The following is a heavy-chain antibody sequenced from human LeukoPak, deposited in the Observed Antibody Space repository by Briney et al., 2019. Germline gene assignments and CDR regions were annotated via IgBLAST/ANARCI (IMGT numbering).Heavy chain of an antibody. Sequence: GGSLRLSCEASGFTFSNYPMSWVRQSPGKGLEWVSSIGARNGATFFADSVKGRFTISRDNSKNTLYLQMNGLRAEDTAVYYCTKARYSNAWDYSDYWGQGTLVTVSS. V-gene: IGHV3-23*01. CDR3: TKARYSNAWDYSDY. CDR1: GFTFSNYP. D-gene: IGHD6-19*01. J-gene: IGHJ4*02. CDR2: IGARNGAT.